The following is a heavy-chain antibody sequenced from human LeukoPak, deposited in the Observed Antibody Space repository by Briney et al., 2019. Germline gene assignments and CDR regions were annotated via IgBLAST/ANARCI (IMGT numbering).Heavy chain of an antibody. CDR1: GFTFSSYE. Sequence: GGSLRLSCAASGFTFSSYEMNWVRQAPGKGLEWVSYISSSGSTIYYADSVKGRFTISRDNAKNSLYLQMNSLRAEDTAAYYCARDFSVGEDGYNRDAFDIWGQGTMVTVSS. D-gene: IGHD5-24*01. J-gene: IGHJ3*02. V-gene: IGHV3-48*03. CDR2: ISSSGSTI. CDR3: ARDFSVGEDGYNRDAFDI.